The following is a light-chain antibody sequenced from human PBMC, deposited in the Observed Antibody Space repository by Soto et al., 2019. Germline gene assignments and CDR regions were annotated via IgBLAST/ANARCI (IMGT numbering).Light chain of an antibody. Sequence: EIVMTQSPAPLSVSPGEIATLSCRASQSVSSNLAWYQQKPGQAPRLLIYGASTRATGIPARFSGSGSGTEFTITISSLQSEDFAVYYCHQYNNWPPWTFGRGTKLEIK. CDR2: GAS. CDR1: QSVSSN. V-gene: IGKV3-15*01. J-gene: IGKJ2*02. CDR3: HQYNNWPPWT.